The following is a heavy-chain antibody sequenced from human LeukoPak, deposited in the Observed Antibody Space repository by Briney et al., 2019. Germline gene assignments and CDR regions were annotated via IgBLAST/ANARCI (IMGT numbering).Heavy chain of an antibody. CDR3: AKHYVRGLAVANTDY. Sequence: GGSLRLSCTASGFTFSSQELTWVRQAPGKGLEWVSSISAGDTYINYADSVKGRFTISRDDSKNTLYLQMNSLRAEDTAVYYCAKHYVRGLAVANTDYWGQGTLVTVSS. CDR1: GFTFSSQE. J-gene: IGHJ4*02. CDR2: ISAGDTYI. V-gene: IGHV3-23*01. D-gene: IGHD6-19*01.